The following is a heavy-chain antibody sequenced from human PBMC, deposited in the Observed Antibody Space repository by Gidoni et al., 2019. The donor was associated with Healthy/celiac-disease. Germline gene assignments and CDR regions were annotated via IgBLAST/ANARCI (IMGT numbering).Heavy chain of an antibody. D-gene: IGHD3-22*01. Sequence: EVQLLESGGGLVQPGGSLRLSCAASGFTFSSYAMSWVRQAPGKGLEWVSAISGSGGSTYYADSVKGRFTISRDNSKNTLYLQMNSLRAEDTAVYYCAKDWVKTYYYDSSGPALDYWGQGTLVTVSS. CDR2: ISGSGGST. CDR3: AKDWVKTYYYDSSGPALDY. V-gene: IGHV3-23*01. CDR1: GFTFSSYA. J-gene: IGHJ4*02.